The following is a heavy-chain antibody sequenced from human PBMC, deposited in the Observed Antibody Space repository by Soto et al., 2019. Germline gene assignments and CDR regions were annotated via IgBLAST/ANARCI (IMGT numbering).Heavy chain of an antibody. CDR1: GYTFTSYG. CDR2: ISAYNGNT. CDR3: AREYSSSWVHVNWFDP. D-gene: IGHD6-13*01. J-gene: IGHJ5*02. Sequence: QVQLVQSGAEVKKPGASVKVSCKASGYTFTSYGISWVRQAPGQGLEWMGWISAYNGNTHYAQTLQGRVTMTTDTSTSPDDMELMSLRSADTAVYFGAREYSSSWVHVNWFDPWGQGTLVTVSS. V-gene: IGHV1-18*01.